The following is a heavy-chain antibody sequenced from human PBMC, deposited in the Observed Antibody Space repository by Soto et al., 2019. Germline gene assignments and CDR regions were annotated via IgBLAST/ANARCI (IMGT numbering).Heavy chain of an antibody. CDR2: IIPIFGTA. V-gene: IGHV1-69*13. Sequence: GASVTVSCKASGGTFSSYAISWVRQAPGQGLEWMGGIIPIFGTANYAQKFQGRVTITADESTSTAYMELSSLRSEDTAVYYCARDRNYGMDVWGQGTTVTVSS. CDR3: ARDRNYGMDV. CDR1: GGTFSSYA. J-gene: IGHJ6*02.